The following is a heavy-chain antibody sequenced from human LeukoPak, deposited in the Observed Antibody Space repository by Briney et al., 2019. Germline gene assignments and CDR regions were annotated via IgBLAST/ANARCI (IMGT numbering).Heavy chain of an antibody. CDR2: INPNSGGT. V-gene: IGHV1-2*02. CDR3: ARVITGSLTPYDY. Sequence: GASVKVPCKASGYTFTGYYMHWVRQAPGQGLEWMGWINPNSGGTNYAQKFQGRVTMTRDTAISTAYMELSRLRSDDTAVYYCARVITGSLTPYDYWGQGTLVTVSS. J-gene: IGHJ4*02. CDR1: GYTFTGYY. D-gene: IGHD1-20*01.